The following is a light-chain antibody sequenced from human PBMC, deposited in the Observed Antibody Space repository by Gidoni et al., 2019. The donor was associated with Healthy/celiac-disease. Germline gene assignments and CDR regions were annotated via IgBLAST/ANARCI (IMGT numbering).Light chain of an antibody. V-gene: IGLV2-23*02. CDR2: EVN. CDR3: CSYAGSSTYVV. J-gene: IGLJ2*01. Sequence: QSALTQPASVSGSPGQSITISCTGTSSDVASYHLVSWYQQHPGKAPKLMIYEVNKRPSGVSNRFSGSKSGNTASLTSSGLQAEDEADYYCCSYAGSSTYVVFGGGTKLTVL. CDR1: SSDVASYHL.